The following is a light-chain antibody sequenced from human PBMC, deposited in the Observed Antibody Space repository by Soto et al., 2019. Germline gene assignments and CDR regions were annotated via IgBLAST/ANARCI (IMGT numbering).Light chain of an antibody. J-gene: IGKJ5*01. CDR2: GAS. V-gene: IGKV3-15*01. Sequence: EIVMTQSPATLSVSPGERATLSCRASQSVSSNLAWYQQKPGQAPRLLIYGASTRATGIPARFSGSGSGTEFTLTISSLQSEDSAVYYCQQYSRAPITFGQGTRLEIK. CDR1: QSVSSN. CDR3: QQYSRAPIT.